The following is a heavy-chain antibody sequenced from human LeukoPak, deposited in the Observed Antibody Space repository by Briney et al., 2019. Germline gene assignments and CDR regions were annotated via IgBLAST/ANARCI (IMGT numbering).Heavy chain of an antibody. CDR1: GITFTTYA. CDR2: IWYDGSNK. V-gene: IGHV3-33*08. D-gene: IGHD6-19*01. Sequence: GGSLRLSCAASGITFTTYATSWVRQAPGKGLEWVAVIWYDGSNKYYADSVKGRFTISRDNSKNTLYLQMNSLRAEDTAVYYCAREGLAVADAYYFDYWGQGTLVTVSS. CDR3: AREGLAVADAYYFDY. J-gene: IGHJ4*02.